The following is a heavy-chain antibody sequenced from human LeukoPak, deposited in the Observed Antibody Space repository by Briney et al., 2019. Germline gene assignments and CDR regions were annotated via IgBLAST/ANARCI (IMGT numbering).Heavy chain of an antibody. Sequence: GASVKVSCKASGYTFTSYGIGWVRQAPGQGLEWMGWISAYNGNTNYAQKLQGRVTMTTDTSTSTAYMELRSLRSDDTAVYYCARVPYYDFWSGYSDYFDYWGQGTLVTVSS. CDR1: GYTFTSYG. D-gene: IGHD3-3*01. CDR3: ARVPYYDFWSGYSDYFDY. V-gene: IGHV1-18*01. CDR2: ISAYNGNT. J-gene: IGHJ4*02.